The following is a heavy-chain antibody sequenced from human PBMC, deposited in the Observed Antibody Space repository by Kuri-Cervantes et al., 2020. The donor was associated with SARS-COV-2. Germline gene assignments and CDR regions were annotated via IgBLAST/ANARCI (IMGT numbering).Heavy chain of an antibody. CDR1: GGSFSGYY. D-gene: IGHD3-3*01. Sequence: GSLRLSCAVYGGSFSGYYWSWIRQPPGKGLEWIGEINHSGSTNYNPSLKSRVTISVDTSKNQFSLKLSSVTAADTAVYYCARRKAYYDFWSGYYEKDYFDYWGQGTLVTVSS. V-gene: IGHV4-34*01. CDR3: ARRKAYYDFWSGYYEKDYFDY. CDR2: INHSGST. J-gene: IGHJ4*02.